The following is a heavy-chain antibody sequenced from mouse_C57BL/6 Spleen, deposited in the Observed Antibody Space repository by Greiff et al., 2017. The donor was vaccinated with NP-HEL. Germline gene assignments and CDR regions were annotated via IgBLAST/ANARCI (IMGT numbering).Heavy chain of an antibody. D-gene: IGHD1-1*01. J-gene: IGHJ3*01. Sequence: VQLQQSGPELVKPGASVKISCKASGYAFSSSWMNWVKQRPGKGLEWIGRIYPGDGDTNYNGKFKGKATLTADKSSSTAYMQLSSLTSEDSAVYFCARDYGSSRFAYWGQGTLVTVSA. CDR2: IYPGDGDT. V-gene: IGHV1-82*01. CDR1: GYAFSSSW. CDR3: ARDYGSSRFAY.